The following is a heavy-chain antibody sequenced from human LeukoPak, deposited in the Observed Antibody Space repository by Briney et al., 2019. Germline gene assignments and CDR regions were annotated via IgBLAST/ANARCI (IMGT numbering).Heavy chain of an antibody. CDR2: INPNSGGT. D-gene: IGHD3-10*01. CDR3: ARATMVRGVIKYYFDY. V-gene: IGHV1-2*02. J-gene: IGHJ4*02. CDR1: GYTFTGYY. Sequence: ASVKVSCKASGYTFTGYYMHWVRQAPGQGLEWMGWINPNSGGTNYAQKFQGRVTMTRDTSISTAYMELSRLRSDDTAVYYCARATMVRGVIKYYFDYWGQGTLVTVSS.